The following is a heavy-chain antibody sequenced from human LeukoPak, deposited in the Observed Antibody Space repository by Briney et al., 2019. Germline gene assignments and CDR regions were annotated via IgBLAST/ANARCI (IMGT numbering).Heavy chain of an antibody. CDR1: GGSISSSSYY. Sequence: SETLSLTCTVSGGSISSSSYYWGWIRQPPGKGLEWIGSIYYSGSTYYNPSLKSRVTISVDTSKNQFSLKLSSVTAAYTAVYECARHASTAHTFDYWGQGTLVTVPS. CDR2: IYYSGST. D-gene: IGHD2-21*02. CDR3: ARHASTAHTFDY. J-gene: IGHJ4*02. V-gene: IGHV4-39*01.